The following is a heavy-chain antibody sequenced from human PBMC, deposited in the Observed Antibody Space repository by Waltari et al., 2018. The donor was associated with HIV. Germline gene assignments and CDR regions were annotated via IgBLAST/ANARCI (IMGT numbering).Heavy chain of an antibody. V-gene: IGHV3-48*03. J-gene: IGHJ3*02. CDR2: IRSSGSTI. D-gene: IGHD3-10*01. CDR1: GFTFSSYE. Sequence: EVQVVESGGGLVQPGGSLRLSCAASGFTFSSYEMNWFRQAPGKGLEWVSYIRSSGSTIYCADSVKGRFTMSRDNAKNSLYLRMNSLRAEDTAVYYCARAFMIRGTGAFDIWGQGTMVTVSS. CDR3: ARAFMIRGTGAFDI.